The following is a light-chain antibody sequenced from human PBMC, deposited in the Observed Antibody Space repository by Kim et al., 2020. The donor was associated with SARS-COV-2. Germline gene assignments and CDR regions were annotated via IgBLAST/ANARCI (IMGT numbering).Light chain of an antibody. CDR3: NSRGSNDDVV. J-gene: IGLJ2*01. Sequence: VALVQTVRITCQGDSLRSYYATWYQQKPGQAPRVVIYDKNNRPSGIPDRFSGSRSGNTASLTITGTQAGDEADYYCNSRGSNDDVVFGGGTQLTVL. V-gene: IGLV3-19*01. CDR1: SLRSYY. CDR2: DKN.